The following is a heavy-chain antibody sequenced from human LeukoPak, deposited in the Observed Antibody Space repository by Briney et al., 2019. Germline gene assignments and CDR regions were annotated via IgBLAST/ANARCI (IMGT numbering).Heavy chain of an antibody. V-gene: IGHV3-53*01. CDR3: AREDILTGFDY. D-gene: IGHD3-9*01. Sequence: GGSLRLSCAASGFTFSDHYMDWVRQAPGKGLEWVSVIYSGGSTYYADSVKGRFTISRDNSKNTLYLQMNSLRAEDTAVYYCAREDILTGFDYRGQGTLVTVSS. CDR1: GFTFSDHY. J-gene: IGHJ4*02. CDR2: IYSGGST.